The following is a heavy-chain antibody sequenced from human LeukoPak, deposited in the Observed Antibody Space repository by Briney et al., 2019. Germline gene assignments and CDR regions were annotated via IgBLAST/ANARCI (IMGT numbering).Heavy chain of an antibody. CDR1: GYTFTSYY. J-gene: IGHJ5*02. Sequence: ASVKVSCKASGYTFTSYYMHWVRQAPGKGLEWMGGFDPEDGETIYAQKFQGRATMTEDTSTDTAYMELSSLRSEDTAVYYCATARHSSGWQFYNWFDPWGQGTLVTVSS. CDR2: FDPEDGET. V-gene: IGHV1-24*01. CDR3: ATARHSSGWQFYNWFDP. D-gene: IGHD6-19*01.